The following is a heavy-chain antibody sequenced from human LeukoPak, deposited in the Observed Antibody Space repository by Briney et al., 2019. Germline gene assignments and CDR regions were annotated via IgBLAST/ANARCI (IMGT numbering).Heavy chain of an antibody. CDR3: AREGSMTARPFVSIDY. Sequence: SETLSLTCTVSGASISGGDYYWNWIRQPPGKGLEWIGYIYASGSTYYNPSLESRVTMSVDTSKNQFSLKLSSVTAADTAVYYCAREGSMTARPFVSIDYWGQGTLVTISS. CDR1: GASISGGDYY. D-gene: IGHD6-6*01. V-gene: IGHV4-61*08. J-gene: IGHJ4*02. CDR2: IYASGST.